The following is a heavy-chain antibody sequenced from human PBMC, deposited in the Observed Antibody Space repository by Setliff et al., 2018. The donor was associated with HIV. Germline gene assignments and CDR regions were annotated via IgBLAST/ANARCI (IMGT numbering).Heavy chain of an antibody. V-gene: IGHV4-59*01. Sequence: SETLSLTCSVSGASLSAFYWSWIRQPPGKGLEWIGYIYSSVGTNFNPSLKSRVSMSVDLSKNQFSLHLVSVTAADTAVYFCARVHLYDATAYYSSFESWGPGSLVTVSS. D-gene: IGHD2-21*01. CDR1: GASLSAFY. J-gene: IGHJ4*02. CDR3: ARVHLYDATAYYSSFES. CDR2: IYSSVGT.